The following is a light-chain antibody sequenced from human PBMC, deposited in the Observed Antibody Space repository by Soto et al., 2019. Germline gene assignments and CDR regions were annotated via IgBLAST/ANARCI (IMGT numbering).Light chain of an antibody. CDR1: QDIRND. J-gene: IGKJ1*01. Sequence: AIQMTQSPSSLSASVGDRVAITCRASQDIRNDLGWYQQKPGEAPELLLYAASTLRSGVPSRFSGSGSGTQFTLTINNLQPEDSATYFCLQDHDYPWTFGHGTKVEV. CDR3: LQDHDYPWT. CDR2: AAS. V-gene: IGKV1-6*02.